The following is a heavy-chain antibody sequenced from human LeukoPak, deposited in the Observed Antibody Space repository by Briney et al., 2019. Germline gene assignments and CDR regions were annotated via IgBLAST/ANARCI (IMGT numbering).Heavy chain of an antibody. CDR1: GGSISSGDYY. J-gene: IGHJ4*02. D-gene: IGHD2-15*01. CDR2: IYYSGST. V-gene: IGHV4-30-4*01. CDR3: ARAEGVAAEFDY. Sequence: SETLSLTCTVSGGSISSGDYYWSWICQPPGKGLEWIGYIYYSGSTYYNPSLKSRVTISVDTSKNQFSLKLSSVTAADTAVYYCARAEGVAAEFDYWGQGTLVTVSS.